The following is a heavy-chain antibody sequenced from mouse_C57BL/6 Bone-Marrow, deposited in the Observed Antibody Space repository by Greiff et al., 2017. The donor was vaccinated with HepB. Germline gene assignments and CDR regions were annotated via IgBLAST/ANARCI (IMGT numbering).Heavy chain of an antibody. CDR1: GFSFNTYA. V-gene: IGHV10-1*01. CDR2: IRSKSNNYAT. CDR3: GGNEGYGTGFDY. D-gene: IGHD1-1*01. Sequence: EVMLVESGGGLVQPKGSLKLSCAASGFSFNTYAMNWVRQAPGKGLEWVARIRSKSNNYATYYADSVKDRFTISRDDSESMLYLQMNNLKTEDTAMYYCGGNEGYGTGFDYWGQGTTLTVSS. J-gene: IGHJ2*01.